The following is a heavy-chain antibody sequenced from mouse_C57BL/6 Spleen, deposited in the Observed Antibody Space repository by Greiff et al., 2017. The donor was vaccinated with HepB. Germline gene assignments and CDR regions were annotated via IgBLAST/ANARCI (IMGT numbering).Heavy chain of an antibody. J-gene: IGHJ2*01. CDR2: IDPETGGT. CDR3: TRKDTTVVAGGYFDY. V-gene: IGHV1-15*01. CDR1: GYTFTDYE. D-gene: IGHD1-1*01. Sequence: QVQLQQSGAELVRPGASVTLSCKASGYTFTDYEMHWVKQTPVHGLKWIGAIDPETGGTAYNQKFKGKAILTADKSSSTAYMELRSLTSEDSAVYYCTRKDTTVVAGGYFDYWGQGTTLTVSS.